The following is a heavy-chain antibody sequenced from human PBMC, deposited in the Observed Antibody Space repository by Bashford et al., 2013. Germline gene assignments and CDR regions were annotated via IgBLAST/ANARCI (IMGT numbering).Heavy chain of an antibody. CDR2: IYPGDSDI. D-gene: IGHD5-18*01. CDR3: ARDTAMSDDDPSRLDH. J-gene: IGHJ4*02. Sequence: WVRQMPGKGLEWLGGIYPGDSDIRYSPSFQGQVTISADKSLSTAYLQWSSLKASDTAMYYCARDTAMSDDDPSRLDHWGQGTLVTVSS. V-gene: IGHV5-51*01.